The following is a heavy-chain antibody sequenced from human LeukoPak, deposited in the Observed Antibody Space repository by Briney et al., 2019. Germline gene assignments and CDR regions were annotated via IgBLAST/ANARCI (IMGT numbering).Heavy chain of an antibody. J-gene: IGHJ5*02. CDR2: INTNTGNP. V-gene: IGHV7-4-1*02. CDR1: GYTFTSYG. CDR3: ARDAFYDFWSGYTNRWFDP. Sequence: ASVKVSCKASGYTFTSYGISWVRQAPGQGLEWMGWINTNTGNPTYAQGFTGRFVFSLDTSVSTAYLQISSLKAEDTAVYYCARDAFYDFWSGYTNRWFDPWGQGTLVTVSS. D-gene: IGHD3-3*01.